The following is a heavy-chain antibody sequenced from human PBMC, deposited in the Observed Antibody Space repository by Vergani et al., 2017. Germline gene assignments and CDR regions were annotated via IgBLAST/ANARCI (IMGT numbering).Heavy chain of an antibody. Sequence: EVQLVESGGGLVKPGGSLRLSCAASGFTFSSYSMNWVRQAPGKGLEWVSSISSSSSYIYYADSVKGRFTISRDNAKNSLYLQMNSLRAEDTAVYYCARDDYDILTGYPVWGQGTLVTVSS. CDR1: GFTFSSYS. CDR3: ARDDYDILTGYPV. D-gene: IGHD3-9*01. V-gene: IGHV3-21*01. CDR2: ISSSSSYI. J-gene: IGHJ4*02.